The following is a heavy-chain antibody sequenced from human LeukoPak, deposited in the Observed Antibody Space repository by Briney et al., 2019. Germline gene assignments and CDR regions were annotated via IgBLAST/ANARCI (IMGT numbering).Heavy chain of an antibody. CDR1: GGSISSSSYY. Sequence: PSETLSLTCTVSGGSISSSSYYWGWIRQPPGKGLEWIGSIYYSGSTYYNPSLKSRVTISVDTSKNQFSLKLSSVTAADTAVYYCARCPVVVVAAAWFDPWGQGTLVTVSS. CDR2: IYYSGST. V-gene: IGHV4-39*01. J-gene: IGHJ5*02. D-gene: IGHD2-15*01. CDR3: ARCPVVVVAAAWFDP.